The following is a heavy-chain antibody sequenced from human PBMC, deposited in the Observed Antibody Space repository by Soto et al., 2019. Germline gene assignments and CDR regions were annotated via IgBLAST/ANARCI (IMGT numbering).Heavy chain of an antibody. D-gene: IGHD6-25*01. CDR3: AKFFVETGSNSGWPWSFHH. CDR1: GFTFSNYA. CDR2: ISGSGGTT. Sequence: EVQLLESGGGLVQPGRSLRLSCAASGFTFSNYAMSWVRQAPGQGLDWVSAISGSGGTTYYAHSVKGRFTISRDNSKNTLFLQMNSLRAEDAAVYYCAKFFVETGSNSGWPWSFHHWGQGTLVTVSS. J-gene: IGHJ1*01. V-gene: IGHV3-23*01.